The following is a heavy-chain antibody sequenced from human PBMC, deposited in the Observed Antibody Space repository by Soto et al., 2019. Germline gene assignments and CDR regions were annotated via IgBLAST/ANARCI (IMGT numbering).Heavy chain of an antibody. Sequence: SLRVSSRASGITFSHLDMAWIRQAPGKGLKIVGHMRGSGSSKDYGDSVKGRFSIFREKSKILLVLQMFFLRAEDTAVYYWASEISYVSGGHLFYGYDVLGQGTSVTVSS. CDR3: ASEISYVSGGHLFYGYDV. J-gene: IGHJ6*02. CDR1: GITFSHLD. V-gene: IGHV3-11*01. D-gene: IGHD3-16*01. CDR2: MRGSGSSK.